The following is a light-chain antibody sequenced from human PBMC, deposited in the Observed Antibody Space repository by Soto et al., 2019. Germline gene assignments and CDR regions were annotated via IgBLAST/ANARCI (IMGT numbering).Light chain of an antibody. CDR2: AAS. Sequence: DIQLTQSPSFLSASVGDRVTITCRASQGISSSLAWYQQKSGKAPKLLIYAASTLQSGVPSRFSGSGSGTEFTLTISSLQPEDFATYYCQQHNSYPLTFGGGTKVEIK. J-gene: IGKJ4*01. CDR1: QGISSS. CDR3: QQHNSYPLT. V-gene: IGKV1-9*01.